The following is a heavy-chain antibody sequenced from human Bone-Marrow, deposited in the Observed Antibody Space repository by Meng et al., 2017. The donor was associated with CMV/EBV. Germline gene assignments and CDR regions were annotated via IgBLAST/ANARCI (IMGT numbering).Heavy chain of an antibody. CDR2: IYHSGST. CDR1: GFTVSGDW. D-gene: IGHD3-16*01. J-gene: IGHJ4*02. Sequence: GFTVSGDWMLWVRQPPGKGLEWIGEIYHSGSTNYNPSLKSRVTISVDKSKNQFSLKLSSVTAADTAVYYCARVDYSYFDYWGQGTLVTVSS. V-gene: IGHV4-4*02. CDR3: ARVDYSYFDY.